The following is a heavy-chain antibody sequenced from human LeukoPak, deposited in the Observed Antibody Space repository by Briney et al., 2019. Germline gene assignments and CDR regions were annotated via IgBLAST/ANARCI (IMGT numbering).Heavy chain of an antibody. CDR3: ARDFYSSSFGDY. D-gene: IGHD6-6*01. CDR1: GGTFSSYA. J-gene: IGHJ4*02. Sequence: GASVKVSCKASGGTFSSYAISWVRQAPGQGLEWMGGIIPIFGTANYAQKFQGRVTITTDESTSTAYMELSSLRSEDTAVYYCARDFYSSSFGDYWGQGTLVTVSS. CDR2: IIPIFGTA. V-gene: IGHV1-69*05.